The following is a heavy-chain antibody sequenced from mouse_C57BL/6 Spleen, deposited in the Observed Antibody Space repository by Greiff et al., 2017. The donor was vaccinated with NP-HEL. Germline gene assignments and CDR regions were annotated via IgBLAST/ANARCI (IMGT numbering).Heavy chain of an antibody. D-gene: IGHD1-1*01. Sequence: QVHVKQPGTELVKPGASVKLSCKASGYTFTSYWMHWVKQRPGQGLEWIGNINPSNGGTNYNEKFKSKATLTVDKSSSTAYMQLSSLTSEDSAVYYCARWVYGSSYWYFDVWGTGTTVTVSS. V-gene: IGHV1-53*01. J-gene: IGHJ1*03. CDR2: INPSNGGT. CDR3: ARWVYGSSYWYFDV. CDR1: GYTFTSYW.